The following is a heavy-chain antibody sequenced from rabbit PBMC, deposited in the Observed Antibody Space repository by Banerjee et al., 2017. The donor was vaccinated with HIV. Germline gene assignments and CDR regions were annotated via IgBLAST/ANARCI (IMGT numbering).Heavy chain of an antibody. CDR2: IYTGSSGST. V-gene: IGHV1S45*01. J-gene: IGHJ3*01. D-gene: IGHD6-1*01. Sequence: QEQLEESGGDLDQPEVTLPLTCKAAGLDFNISHWICWVRLAPAKGLEWIASIYTGSSGSTYYASWAKGRFTISKTSSTTVTLQMTSLTAADTATYFCARGDTYGYAGYGYAPKLWGQGTLVTVS. CDR3: ARGDTYGYAGYGYAPKL. CDR1: GLDFNISHW.